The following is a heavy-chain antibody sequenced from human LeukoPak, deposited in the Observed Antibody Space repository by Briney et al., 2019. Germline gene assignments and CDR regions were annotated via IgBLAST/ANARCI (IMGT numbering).Heavy chain of an antibody. CDR1: GFTFSTYS. J-gene: IGHJ1*01. V-gene: IGHV3-21*06. CDR3: ARDLTTATTCYLEH. Sequence: PGGSLRLSCAASGFTFSTYSMNWVRQAPGKGLEWDSSISSSSNYIYYADSVKGRFSISRDDAKNLLFLQMNGLRVEDTAVYYCARDLTTATTCYLEHWGQGTLVTVSS. D-gene: IGHD4-17*01. CDR2: ISSSSNYI.